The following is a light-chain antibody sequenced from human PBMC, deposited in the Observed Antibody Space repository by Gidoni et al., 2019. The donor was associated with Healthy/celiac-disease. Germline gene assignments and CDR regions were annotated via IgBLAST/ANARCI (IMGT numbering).Light chain of an antibody. CDR1: SSDVGGYNY. J-gene: IGLJ2*01. CDR3: SSYTSSSTLVV. V-gene: IGLV2-14*04. Sequence: GQSITISCTGTSSDVGGYNYVSWYQQHPGKAPKLMIYDVSNRPSGVSNRFSGSKSGNTASLTISGLQAEDEADYYCSSYTSSSTLVVFGGGTKLTVL. CDR2: DVS.